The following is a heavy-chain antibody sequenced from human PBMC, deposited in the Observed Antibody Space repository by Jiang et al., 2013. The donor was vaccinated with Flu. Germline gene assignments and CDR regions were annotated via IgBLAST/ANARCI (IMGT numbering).Heavy chain of an antibody. CDR3: ARSRYYYDSSGYYPVPFDY. D-gene: IGHD3-22*01. Sequence: KPTQTLTLTCTFSGFSLSTSGMRVSWIRQPPGKALEWLARIDWDDDKFYSTSLKTRLTISKDTSKNQVVLTMTNMDPVDTATYYCARSRYYYDSSGYYPVPFDYWGQGTLVTVSS. V-gene: IGHV2-70*04. CDR1: GFSLSTSGMR. J-gene: IGHJ4*02. CDR2: IDWDDDK.